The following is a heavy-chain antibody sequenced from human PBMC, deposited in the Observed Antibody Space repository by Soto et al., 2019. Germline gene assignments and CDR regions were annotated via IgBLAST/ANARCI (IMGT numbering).Heavy chain of an antibody. J-gene: IGHJ5*02. V-gene: IGHV3-23*01. D-gene: IGHD6-19*01. CDR1: GFTFSSYA. Sequence: VGSLRLSCASSGFTFSSYAMNWVRQSPGKWLEWVSAITGTGGSTYYADSVKGRFTISRDNSKNTLYLQMNSQRAEDTAVYYCARDSSVWYRAWFEPWGQGTRVTVS. CDR2: ITGTGGST. CDR3: ARDSSVWYRAWFEP.